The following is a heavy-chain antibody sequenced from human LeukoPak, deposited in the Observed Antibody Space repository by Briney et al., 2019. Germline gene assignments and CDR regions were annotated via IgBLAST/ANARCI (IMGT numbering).Heavy chain of an antibody. J-gene: IGHJ4*02. D-gene: IGHD4-17*01. CDR3: AADSDYGDYNFDY. CDR2: IVVGSGNT. Sequence: ASVKVSGKASGFTFTSSAVQWVRQARGQRLEWIGWIVVGSGNTNYAQKFQERVTITRDMSTSTAYMELSSLRSEDTAVYYCAADSDYGDYNFDYWGQGTLVTVSS. V-gene: IGHV1-58*01. CDR1: GFTFTSSA.